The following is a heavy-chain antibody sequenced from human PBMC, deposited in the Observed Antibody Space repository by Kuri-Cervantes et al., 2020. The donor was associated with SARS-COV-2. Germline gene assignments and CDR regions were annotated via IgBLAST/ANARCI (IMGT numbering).Heavy chain of an antibody. V-gene: IGHV1-8*02. Sequence: ASALVSCNASGGIFSSYANSWVRQAPGQGLEGMGWMNPNSGNTGYAQKFPGRVTMTRNTSISTAYMEQSSLRSEDTAVYYCARDSDIVVVPAAAWDWFDPWGQGTLVTVSS. D-gene: IGHD2-2*01. CDR2: MNPNSGNT. CDR3: ARDSDIVVVPAAAWDWFDP. J-gene: IGHJ5*02. CDR1: GGIFSSYA.